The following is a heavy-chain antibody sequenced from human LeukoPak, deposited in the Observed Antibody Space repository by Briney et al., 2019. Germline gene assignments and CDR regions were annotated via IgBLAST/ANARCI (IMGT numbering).Heavy chain of an antibody. CDR3: ARGASYVILHGYSYFDY. J-gene: IGHJ4*02. V-gene: IGHV1-18*01. D-gene: IGHD3-9*01. CDR2: ISTHNGNT. CDR1: GYTFTSYG. Sequence: ASVKVSCKSSGYTFTSYGISGVRQAPGQGREGMGWISTHNGNTSYAQKCQGRVRMTTDTSTSTGYMALRSLRSDDTAVYYCARGASYVILHGYSYFDYWGQGTLVTVSS.